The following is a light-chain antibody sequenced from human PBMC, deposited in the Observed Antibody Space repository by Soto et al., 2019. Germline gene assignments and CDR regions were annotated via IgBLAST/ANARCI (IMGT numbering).Light chain of an antibody. CDR3: PQYGRSPRVLFT. Sequence: EIVLTQSPGTLSLSPGERATLSCRASQSVYSSYLAWYQQKPGQAPRLLIYAASRRATGIPDRFSGSGSGTDFTLTISRLEPEDSAVYYCPQYGRSPRVLFTFGPGTKVEIK. J-gene: IGKJ3*01. CDR2: AAS. CDR1: QSVYSSY. V-gene: IGKV3-20*01.